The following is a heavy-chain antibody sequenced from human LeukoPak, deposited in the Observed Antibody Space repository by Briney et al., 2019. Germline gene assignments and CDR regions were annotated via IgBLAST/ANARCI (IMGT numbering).Heavy chain of an antibody. D-gene: IGHD5-18*01. CDR2: INPNSGGT. V-gene: IGHV1-2*02. CDR3: ARCADTAMVHYYYYYMDV. J-gene: IGHJ6*03. Sequence: VASVKVSCKASGYTLTGYYMHWVRQAPGQGLEWMRWINPNSGGTNYAQKFQGRVTMTRDTSISTAYMELSRLRSDDTAVYYCARCADTAMVHYYYYYMDVWGKGTTVTISS. CDR1: GYTLTGYY.